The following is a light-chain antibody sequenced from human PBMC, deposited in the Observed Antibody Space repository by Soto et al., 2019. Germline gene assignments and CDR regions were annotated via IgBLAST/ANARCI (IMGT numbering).Light chain of an antibody. J-gene: IGKJ1*01. V-gene: IGKV3-20*01. CDR3: QHSVSSPQP. CDR2: GAS. CDR1: QSVSSSY. Sequence: GLTLSAVAVSLSPGERATLSCRASQSVSSSYLAWYQQKPGQAPRLLIYGASNRATGIPDRFSGSGSGTDFTLTISRLEPEDFTMYFCQHSVSSPQPFGQRTKVAI.